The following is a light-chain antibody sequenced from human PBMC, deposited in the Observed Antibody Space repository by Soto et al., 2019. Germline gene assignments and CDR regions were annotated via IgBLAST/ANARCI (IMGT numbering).Light chain of an antibody. CDR3: QQYGSLART. Sequence: EIVLTQSPGTLSLSPGERATLSCRASQGVSANNLAWYQHKAGQAPRLLIYRASSRATGIPDRFSGSGSGTDFTLTIRRLEPEDVAVYYCQQYGSLARTFGRGTKVEIK. J-gene: IGKJ1*01. CDR2: RAS. CDR1: QGVSANN. V-gene: IGKV3-20*01.